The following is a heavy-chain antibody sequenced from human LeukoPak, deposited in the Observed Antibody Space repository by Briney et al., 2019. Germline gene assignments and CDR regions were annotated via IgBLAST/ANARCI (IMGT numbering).Heavy chain of an antibody. CDR2: ISGSGGST. V-gene: IGHV3-23*01. D-gene: IGHD2-8*01. CDR3: AKGPRSNAYYFDY. Sequence: GGSLRLSCAASGFIVSSNYMGWVRQAPGKGLEWVSAISGSGGSTYYADSVKGRFTISRDNSKNTLYLQMNSLRAEDTAVYYCAKGPRSNAYYFDYWGQGTLVTVSS. J-gene: IGHJ4*02. CDR1: GFIVSSNY.